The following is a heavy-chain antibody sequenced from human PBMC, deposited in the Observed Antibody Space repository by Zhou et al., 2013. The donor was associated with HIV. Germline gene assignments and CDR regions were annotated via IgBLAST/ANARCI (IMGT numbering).Heavy chain of an antibody. CDR3: ARESLKFXDY. J-gene: IGHJ4*02. CDR2: INPNSGDT. CDR1: GYTFTGSY. Sequence: QVQLVQSGAEVKGPGASVKVSCKASGYTFTGSYLHWVRQAPGQGLEWMGFINPNSGDTRYAQKFHGRVTMTRDTSISTAYMELSRLTSDDTAVYFCARESLKFXDYWGQGTLVTVSS. D-gene: IGHD3-9*01. V-gene: IGHV1-2*02.